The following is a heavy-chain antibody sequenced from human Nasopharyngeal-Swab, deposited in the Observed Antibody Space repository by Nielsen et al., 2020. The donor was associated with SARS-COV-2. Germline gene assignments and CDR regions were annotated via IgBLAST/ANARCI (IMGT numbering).Heavy chain of an antibody. V-gene: IGHV3-23*01. CDR2: ISGSGGST. D-gene: IGHD6-19*01. Sequence: GESLRLSCAASGFTFSSYAMSWVRQAPGKGLEWVSAISGSGGSTYYADSVKGRFTISRDNSKNTLYLQMNSLRAEDTAVYYCAKDWISGGWYGDYDDYWGQGTLVTVSS. CDR3: AKDWISGGWYGDYDDY. CDR1: GFTFSSYA. J-gene: IGHJ4*02.